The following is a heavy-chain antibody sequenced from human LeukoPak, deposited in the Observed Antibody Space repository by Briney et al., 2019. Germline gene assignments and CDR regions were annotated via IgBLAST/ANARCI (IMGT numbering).Heavy chain of an antibody. J-gene: IGHJ4*02. V-gene: IGHV1-2*02. CDR1: GYTFTGYY. Sequence: ASVKVSCKASGYTFTGYYMHWVRQAPGQGLEWMGWINPNSGGTNYAQKFQGRVTMTRDTSISTAYMELSRLRSDDTAVYYCARAQRRLRFLEWVFDYWGQGTLVTVSS. CDR2: INPNSGGT. D-gene: IGHD3-3*01. CDR3: ARAQRRLRFLEWVFDY.